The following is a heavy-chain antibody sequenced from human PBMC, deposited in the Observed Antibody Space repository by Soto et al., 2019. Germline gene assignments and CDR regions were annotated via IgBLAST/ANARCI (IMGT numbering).Heavy chain of an antibody. D-gene: IGHD4-4*01. V-gene: IGHV3-30*03. CDR1: DFTFSDYG. CDR3: AITLTGYNKPSVDENNGMEV. J-gene: IGHJ6*02. Sequence: QVQLVESGGGVVQPGRSLRLSCAASDFTFSDYGIHWVRQAPGKGLEWVSLISYVGSVTYYADSVKGRFTVSRDNSQNTRSRQMISLRPEDTAVYSGAITLTGYNKPSVDENNGMEVWGQGTTVTVSS. CDR2: ISYVGSVT.